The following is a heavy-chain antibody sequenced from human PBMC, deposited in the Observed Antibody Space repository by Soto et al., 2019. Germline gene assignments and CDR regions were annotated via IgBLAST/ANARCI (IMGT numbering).Heavy chain of an antibody. J-gene: IGHJ4*02. Sequence: EVQLVESGGGLVQPGGSLRLSCAASGFTFSSCWMHWVRQAPGKGLVWFSRINSDGSTTSYTDSVKGRFTISRDNAKNTLYLQMNSLRAEDTAVYYCARLVYGSGSYHFDYWGQGTLVTVSS. CDR3: ARLVYGSGSYHFDY. D-gene: IGHD3-10*01. CDR1: GFTFSSCW. V-gene: IGHV3-74*01. CDR2: INSDGSTT.